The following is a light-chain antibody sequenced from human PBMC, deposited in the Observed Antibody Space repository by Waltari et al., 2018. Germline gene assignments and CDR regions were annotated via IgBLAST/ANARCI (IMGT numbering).Light chain of an antibody. J-gene: IGLJ2*01. Sequence: QSVLTQPPSVSAAPGQKVTISCSGSTSNIGNTYVPWYQQLPGAPPKVFIYETEKRPSGIPDRFSGSKSGTAASLDITGLQTGDEAAYYCGTWDNNLSVLVFGGGTKLTVL. V-gene: IGLV1-51*02. CDR2: ETE. CDR3: GTWDNNLSVLV. CDR1: TSNIGNTY.